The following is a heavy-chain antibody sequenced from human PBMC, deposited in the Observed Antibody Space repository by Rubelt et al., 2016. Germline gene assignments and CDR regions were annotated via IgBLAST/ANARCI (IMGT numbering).Heavy chain of an antibody. CDR3: AKSGTRWSHFDY. CDR1: GFTFRSYW. CDR2: INSDGSST. V-gene: IGHV3-74*02. D-gene: IGHD4-23*01. Sequence: ELQLVESGGDLVQPGGSLRLSCAASGFTFRSYWMHWVRQAPGKGLVWVSRINSDGSSTSYADSVKGRFTISRDNAKNTLYLQMDSLRVDDTAIYYCAKSGTRWSHFDYWGQGALVTVSS. J-gene: IGHJ4*02.